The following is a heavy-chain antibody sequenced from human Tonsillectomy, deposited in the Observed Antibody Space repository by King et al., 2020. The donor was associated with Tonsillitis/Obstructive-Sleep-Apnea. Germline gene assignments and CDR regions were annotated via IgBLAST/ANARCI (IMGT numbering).Heavy chain of an antibody. V-gene: IGHV5-51*01. Sequence: QLVQSGAEVKKPGESLKISCKGSGYSFTSSWIGWVRQMPGKGLEWMGIIYPGDSDTRYSPSFQGQVTISADKSISTAYLQWSSLKASDTAMYYCASSARIAARPGDYYYYMDVWGKGTTVTVSS. D-gene: IGHD6-6*01. CDR1: GYSFTSSW. J-gene: IGHJ6*03. CDR3: ASSARIAARPGDYYYYMDV. CDR2: IYPGDSDT.